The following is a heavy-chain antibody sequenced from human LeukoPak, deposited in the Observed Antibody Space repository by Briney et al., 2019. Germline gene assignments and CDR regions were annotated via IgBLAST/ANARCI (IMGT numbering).Heavy chain of an antibody. CDR2: INPNNGGT. D-gene: IGHD3-22*01. J-gene: IGHJ4*02. CDR1: GYTFTGYY. CDR3: ASEGGYYFLNY. Sequence: ASVKVSCKASGYTFTGYYMHWVRQAPGQGLEWMGWINPNNGGTNYAQKFQGRVTMTRDTSISTAYMELSRLRSDDTAVYYCASEGGYYFLNYWGQGTLVTVSS. V-gene: IGHV1-2*02.